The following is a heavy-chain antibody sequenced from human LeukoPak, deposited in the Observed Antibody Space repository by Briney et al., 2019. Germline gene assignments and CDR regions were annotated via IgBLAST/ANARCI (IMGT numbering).Heavy chain of an antibody. J-gene: IGHJ6*03. CDR3: AREKWGGHYMEV. CDR1: GGSINNYY. V-gene: IGHV4-59*01. Sequence: KPSETLSLTCSVSGGSINNYYWNWIRQPPGKGLEWIGYIYYSGSTNYNPSLKNRVTISVDTSNNQFSLKLTSLTAADTAVYYCAREKWGGHYMEVWGKGTTVTVSS. D-gene: IGHD1-26*01. CDR2: IYYSGST.